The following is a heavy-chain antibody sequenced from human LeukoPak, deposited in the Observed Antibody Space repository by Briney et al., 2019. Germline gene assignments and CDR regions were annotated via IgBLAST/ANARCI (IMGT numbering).Heavy chain of an antibody. CDR3: AVGDNLGQLSSSFDY. Sequence: GGSLRLSCAASRFTFSTYAMHWVRQAPGKGLEWVAVISYDGSNQFYADSVKGRFTISRDNSKNTLYVQMNSLRTEDTAVYYCAVGDNLGQLSSSFDYWGQGTLVTVSS. V-gene: IGHV3-30*04. J-gene: IGHJ4*02. CDR1: RFTFSTYA. CDR2: ISYDGSNQ. D-gene: IGHD3-10*01.